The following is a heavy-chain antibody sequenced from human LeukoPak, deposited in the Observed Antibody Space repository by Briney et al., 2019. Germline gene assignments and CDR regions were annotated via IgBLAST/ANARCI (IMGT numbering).Heavy chain of an antibody. J-gene: IGHJ3*02. CDR1: GFLVSDDY. V-gene: IGHV3-53*01. CDR2: ISDAGIT. Sequence: PGGSLRLSCAASGFLVSDDYMSWVRQAPGKGLEWASTISDAGITYYADSVKGRFTISRDNSKNTLYLQMNNLRVEDTAVYYCARVFNNWGQGTMVTVSS. CDR3: ARVFNN.